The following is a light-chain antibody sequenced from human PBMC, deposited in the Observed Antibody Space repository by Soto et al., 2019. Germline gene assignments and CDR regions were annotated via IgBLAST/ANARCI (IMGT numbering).Light chain of an antibody. CDR2: GAS. CDR1: QSVNRGF. V-gene: IGKV3-20*01. Sequence: FTQHPGAGALCTGKGAILLFGASQSVNRGFLAWYQLKPGQAPRLLIYGASSRATGVPDRFSGSGSGTNFTIHISRLEPEDFAVYYCQQYVTSPRTFGQRTKVDIK. CDR3: QQYVTSPRT. J-gene: IGKJ1*01.